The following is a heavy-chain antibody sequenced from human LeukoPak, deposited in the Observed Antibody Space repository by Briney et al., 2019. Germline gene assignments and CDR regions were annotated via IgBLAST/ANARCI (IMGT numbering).Heavy chain of an antibody. CDR3: ASRLIAAAGFVIDY. CDR1: GGSISSSSYY. CDR2: TYCSGNT. D-gene: IGHD6-13*01. V-gene: IGHV4-39*01. Sequence: SETLSLTCTVSGGSISSSSYYWGWIRQPPGRGLEWIGSTYCSGNTYYNSSLKSRVTISVDTSKNQFSLKLSSVTAADTAVYYCASRLIAAAGFVIDYWGQGTLVNVSS. J-gene: IGHJ4*02.